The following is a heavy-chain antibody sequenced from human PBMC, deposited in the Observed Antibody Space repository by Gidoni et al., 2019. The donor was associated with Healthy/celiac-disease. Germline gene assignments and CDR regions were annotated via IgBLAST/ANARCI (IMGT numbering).Heavy chain of an antibody. CDR1: GFTFSSYA. D-gene: IGHD6-13*01. CDR3: ARDGPLGIAGPEDY. V-gene: IGHV3-30-3*01. CDR2: ISYDGSNK. Sequence: QVQLVESGGGVVQPGRSLRLSCAASGFTFSSYAMHWVRQAPGKGLEWVAVISYDGSNKYYADSVKGRFTISRDNSKNTLYLQMNSLRAEDTAVYYCARDGPLGIAGPEDYWGQGTLVTVSS. J-gene: IGHJ4*02.